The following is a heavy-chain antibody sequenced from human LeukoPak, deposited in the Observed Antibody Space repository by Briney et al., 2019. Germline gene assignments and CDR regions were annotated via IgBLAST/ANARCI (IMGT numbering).Heavy chain of an antibody. D-gene: IGHD6-13*01. CDR1: GFTFSSYG. V-gene: IGHV3-30*02. Sequence: GGSLRLSCAASGFTFSSYGMHWVRQAPGQGLEWVAFIRYDGSNKYYADSVKGRFTISRDNSKNSLYLQMNSLRAEDTAVYYCARDSGAAAGLFDYWGQGTLVTVSS. J-gene: IGHJ4*02. CDR3: ARDSGAAAGLFDY. CDR2: IRYDGSNK.